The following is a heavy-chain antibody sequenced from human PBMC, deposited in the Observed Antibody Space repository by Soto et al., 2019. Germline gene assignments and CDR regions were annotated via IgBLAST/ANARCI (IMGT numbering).Heavy chain of an antibody. CDR3: ARDPDILTGYFDY. J-gene: IGHJ4*02. V-gene: IGHV3-30-3*01. CDR2: ISYDGSNK. CDR1: GFTFSSYA. Sequence: PGGSLRLSCAASGFTFSSYAMHWVRQAPGKGLEWVAVISYDGSNKYYADSVKGRFTISRDNSKNTLYLQMNSLRAEDTAVYYCARDPDILTGYFDYWGQGTLVTVSS. D-gene: IGHD3-9*01.